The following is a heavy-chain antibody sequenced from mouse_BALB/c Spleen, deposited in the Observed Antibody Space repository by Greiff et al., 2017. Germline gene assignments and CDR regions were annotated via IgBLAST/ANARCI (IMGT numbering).Heavy chain of an antibody. J-gene: IGHJ2*01. CDR1: GFTFSSYT. D-gene: IGHD2-14*01. CDR3: TRGRYDWDLDY. Sequence: EVKLVESGGGLVKPGGSLKLSCAASGFTFSSYTMSWVRQTPGKRLEWVATISSGGSYTYYPDSVKGRFTISRDNAKNTLYLQMSSLKSEDTAMYYCTRGRYDWDLDYWGQGTTLTVSS. V-gene: IGHV5-6-4*01. CDR2: ISSGGSYT.